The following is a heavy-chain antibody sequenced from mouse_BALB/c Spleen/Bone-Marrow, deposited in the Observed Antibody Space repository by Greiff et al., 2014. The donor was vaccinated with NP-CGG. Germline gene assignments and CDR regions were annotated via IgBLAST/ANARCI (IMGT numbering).Heavy chain of an antibody. V-gene: IGHV1-54*01. Sequence: QVQLQQSGAELVRPGTSVKVSCKASGYAFTNYLIEWVKQRPGQGLEWIGVINPGSGGTNYNEKFKGKATLTADKSSSTAYMQLSSLTSDDSAVYFCARGGDYGFVDYWGQGTSVTVSS. CDR3: ARGGDYGFVDY. J-gene: IGHJ4*01. CDR1: GYAFTNYL. CDR2: INPGSGGT. D-gene: IGHD1-2*01.